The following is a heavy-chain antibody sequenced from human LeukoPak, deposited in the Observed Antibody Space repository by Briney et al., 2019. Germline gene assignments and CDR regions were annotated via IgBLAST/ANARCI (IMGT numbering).Heavy chain of an antibody. J-gene: IGHJ4*02. V-gene: IGHV1-69*13. D-gene: IGHD4-17*01. CDR2: IIPIFGTA. CDR1: GYTFTSYG. Sequence: SVKVSCKASGYTFTSYGISWVRQAPGQGLEWMGGIIPIFGTANYAQKFQGRVTITADESTSTAYMELSSLRSEDTAVYYCAIRPDTTVTPDYWGQGTLVTVSS. CDR3: AIRPDTTVTPDY.